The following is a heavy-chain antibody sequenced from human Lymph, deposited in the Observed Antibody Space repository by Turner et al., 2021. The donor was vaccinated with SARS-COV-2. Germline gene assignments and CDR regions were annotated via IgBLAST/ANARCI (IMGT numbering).Heavy chain of an antibody. J-gene: IGHJ1*01. CDR1: GFTFSNYV. V-gene: IGHV3-33*01. CDR3: ARDLPLYGTNSDEYFQH. D-gene: IGHD2-8*01. CDR2: IWYDGSNK. Sequence: QVQLVESGGGVVQPGRSLRLSCAASGFTFSNYVMHWVRQVPGKGVEWVAVIWYDGSNKCYADSVKGRFTISSDNSKNTLYLQMNSLRAEDTAVYYCARDLPLYGTNSDEYFQHWGQGTLVTVSS.